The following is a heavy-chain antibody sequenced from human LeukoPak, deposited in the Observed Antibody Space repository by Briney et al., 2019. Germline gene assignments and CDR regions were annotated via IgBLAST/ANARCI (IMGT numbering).Heavy chain of an antibody. CDR1: GGSISSYY. V-gene: IGHV4-4*07. J-gene: IGHJ4*02. CDR2: IYTSGST. Sequence: SETLSLTCTVSGGSISSYYWSWIRQPAGKGLEWIGRIYTSGSTNYSPSLKSRVTMSVDTSKNQFSLKLSSVTAADTAVYYCARDRIPYDYGDYALGYWGQGTLVTVSS. CDR3: ARDRIPYDYGDYALGY. D-gene: IGHD4-17*01.